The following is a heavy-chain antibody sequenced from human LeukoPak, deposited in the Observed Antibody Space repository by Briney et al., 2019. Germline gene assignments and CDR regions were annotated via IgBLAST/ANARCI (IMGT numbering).Heavy chain of an antibody. CDR3: ASGYMGSEAIDY. Sequence: PSETLSLTCTVSGGSIRGYHWSWIRQSAGKGLEWIGRIYTSGYTNYNPSLKTRVTMSADTSKNQFSLKLSSVTAADTAVYYCASGYMGSEAIDYWGQGTLVTVSS. V-gene: IGHV4-4*07. CDR2: IYTSGYT. J-gene: IGHJ4*02. CDR1: GGSIRGYH. D-gene: IGHD6-13*01.